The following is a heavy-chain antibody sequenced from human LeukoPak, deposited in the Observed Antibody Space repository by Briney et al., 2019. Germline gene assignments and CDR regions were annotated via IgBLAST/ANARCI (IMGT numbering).Heavy chain of an antibody. J-gene: IGHJ4*02. CDR2: IYGSDTT. V-gene: IGHV4-59*11. CDR1: GASMSNHF. CDR3: ASRPGGSTWYGVFDY. D-gene: IGHD6-13*01. Sequence: SETLSLACTVSGASMSNHFWSWIRQPPGKGLEWIGYIYGSDTTNYNPSLKSRVTMSVDTSENQFSLKLSSVTAADTALYYCASRPGGSTWYGVFDYWSRGTLVTVSP.